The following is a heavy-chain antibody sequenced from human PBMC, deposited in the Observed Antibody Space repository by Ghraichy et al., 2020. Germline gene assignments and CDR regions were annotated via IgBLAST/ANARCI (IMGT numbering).Heavy chain of an antibody. CDR3: ARGLIYGSGRAWFDP. CDR1: GGSFNIYY. D-gene: IGHD3-10*01. J-gene: IGHJ5*02. V-gene: IGHV4-34*01. Sequence: SETLSLTCAVNGGSFNIYYWNWIRQPPGKGLEWIGEINHSGDTSYNSFLTSRVTISVNTFKKEFSLNLSSVTAADTAVYYCARGLIYGSGRAWFDPWGQGTLVTVSS. CDR2: INHSGDT.